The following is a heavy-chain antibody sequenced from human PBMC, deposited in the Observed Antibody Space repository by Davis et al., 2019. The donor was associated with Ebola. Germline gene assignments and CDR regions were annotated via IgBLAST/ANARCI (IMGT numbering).Heavy chain of an antibody. CDR1: GFTFSSYA. CDR2: ISGSGGST. D-gene: IGHD3-10*01. J-gene: IGHJ3*02. V-gene: IGHV3-23*01. Sequence: GESLKISCAASGFTFSSYAMSWVRQAPGKGLEWVSAISGSGGSTYYADSVKGRFTISRDNSKNTLYLQMNSLRAEDTAVYYCAKDTLWFGELLYHDAFDIWGQGTMVTVSS. CDR3: AKDTLWFGELLYHDAFDI.